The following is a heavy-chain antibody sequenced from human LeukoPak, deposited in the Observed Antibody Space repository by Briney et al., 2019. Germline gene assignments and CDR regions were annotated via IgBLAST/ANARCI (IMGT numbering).Heavy chain of an antibody. J-gene: IGHJ5*02. Sequence: GGSLRLSCAAPGFTFSTYAMHWVRQAPGKGLEWVTAISYDGSDNYDSDSVKGRFSISRDNSKNTLYLQMNSLRAEDTAVYYCARGGFHDRGGFFDHWGQGTLVAVSS. CDR1: GFTFSTYA. CDR2: ISYDGSDN. D-gene: IGHD3-22*01. V-gene: IGHV3-30*04. CDR3: ARGGFHDRGGFFDH.